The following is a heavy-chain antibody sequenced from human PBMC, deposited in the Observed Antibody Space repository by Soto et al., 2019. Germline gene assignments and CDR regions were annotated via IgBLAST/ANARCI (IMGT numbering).Heavy chain of an antibody. Sequence: HPGGSLRLSCAASGFAFSGFEMNWVRQAPGKGLEWVSYISSGASNMYYADSVKGRFTISRDNAQSSLYLQMNSLRVEDTAVYYCARDPNYDFWSGYRNKEGTYGMDVWGQGTTVTVS. CDR3: ARDPNYDFWSGYRNKEGTYGMDV. CDR2: ISSGASNM. D-gene: IGHD3-3*01. V-gene: IGHV3-48*03. CDR1: GFAFSGFE. J-gene: IGHJ6*02.